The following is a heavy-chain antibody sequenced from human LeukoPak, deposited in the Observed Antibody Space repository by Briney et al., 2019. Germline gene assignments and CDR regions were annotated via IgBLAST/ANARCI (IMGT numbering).Heavy chain of an antibody. D-gene: IGHD2-2*02. J-gene: IGHJ3*02. CDR3: AKAEGTGYCSSTSCYRGSSAFDI. CDR2: IRYDGSNK. Sequence: GGSLRLSCAASGFTFSSYGMHWVRQAPGKGLEGVAFIRYDGSNKYYAESVKGRFTISRDNSKNTLYLQMNSLRAEDTAVYYCAKAEGTGYCSSTSCYRGSSAFDIWGQGTMVTVSS. CDR1: GFTFSSYG. V-gene: IGHV3-30*02.